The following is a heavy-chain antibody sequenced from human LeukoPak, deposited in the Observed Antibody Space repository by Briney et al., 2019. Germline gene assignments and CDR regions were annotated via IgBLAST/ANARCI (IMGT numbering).Heavy chain of an antibody. D-gene: IGHD3-16*01. Sequence: SVKVSCKASGGTFSSYAISWVRQAPGQGLEWMGGIIPIFGTANYAQKFQGRVTITADKSTSTAYMELSSLRSEDTAVYYCARAGGQSVWFDYWGQGTLVTVSS. V-gene: IGHV1-69*06. J-gene: IGHJ4*02. CDR3: ARAGGQSVWFDY. CDR1: GGTFSSYA. CDR2: IIPIFGTA.